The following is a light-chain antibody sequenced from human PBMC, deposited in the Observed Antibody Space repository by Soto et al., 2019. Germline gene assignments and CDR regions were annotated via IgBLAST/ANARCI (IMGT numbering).Light chain of an antibody. CDR1: SSDVGGYNF. Sequence: QLVLTQPASVSGSPGQSITISCTGTSSDVGGYNFVSWSQQHPGKAPKLMIYEVSNRPSGVSYRFSGSKSGNTASLTISGLQAEDEADYYCSSYTSSTTLPYVFGTGTKLTVL. CDR3: SSYTSSTTLPYV. CDR2: EVS. J-gene: IGLJ1*01. V-gene: IGLV2-14*01.